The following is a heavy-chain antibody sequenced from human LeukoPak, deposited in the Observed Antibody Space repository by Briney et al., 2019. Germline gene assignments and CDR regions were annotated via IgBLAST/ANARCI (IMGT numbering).Heavy chain of an antibody. V-gene: IGHV4-39*01. Sequence: SETLSLTCTVSGGSISSSSHYWGWIRQPPGKGLEWIGSIYYSGSTYYNPSLKSRVTISVDTSKNQFSLKLSSVTAADTAVYYCRGYCSSTSCYGGPTWYFYLWGRGTLVTVSS. CDR3: RGYCSSTSCYGGPTWYFYL. J-gene: IGHJ2*01. D-gene: IGHD2-2*01. CDR2: IYYSGST. CDR1: GGSISSSSHY.